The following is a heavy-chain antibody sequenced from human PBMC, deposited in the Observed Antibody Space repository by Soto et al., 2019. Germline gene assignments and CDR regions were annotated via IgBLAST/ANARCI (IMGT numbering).Heavy chain of an antibody. Sequence: GGSLRLSCAASGFTVSSNYMSWVRQAPGKGLEWVSVIYSGGSTYYADSVKGRFTISRDNSKNTLYLQMNSLRAEDTAVYYCARDLLTRYFDLWGRGTLVTVSS. CDR2: IYSGGST. D-gene: IGHD3-9*01. CDR1: GFTVSSNY. CDR3: ARDLLTRYFDL. J-gene: IGHJ2*01. V-gene: IGHV3-53*01.